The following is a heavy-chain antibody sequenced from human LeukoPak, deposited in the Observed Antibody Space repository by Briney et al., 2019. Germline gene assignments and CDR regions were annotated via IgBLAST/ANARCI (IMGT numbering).Heavy chain of an antibody. D-gene: IGHD2-15*01. J-gene: IGHJ3*02. CDR2: INPNSGGT. CDR1: GYTFNGYY. Sequence: GASVKVSCKASGYTFNGYYMHWVRQAPGQGPEWMGWINPNSGGTNYAQKFQGRVTMTRDTSISTAYMELSRLRSDDTAVYYCARGRGYCSGGSCYHDAFDIWGQGTMVTVSS. CDR3: ARGRGYCSGGSCYHDAFDI. V-gene: IGHV1-2*02.